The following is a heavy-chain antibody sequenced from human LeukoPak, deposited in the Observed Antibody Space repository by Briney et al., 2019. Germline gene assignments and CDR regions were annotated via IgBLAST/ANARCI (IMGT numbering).Heavy chain of an antibody. Sequence: SETLSLTCTVSGGSISSYYWSWIGQPPGKGLEWIGYIYYSGSTNYNPSLKSRVTISVDTSKNQFSLKLSSVTAADTAVYYCAREGRLRVFGYWGQGTLVTVSS. J-gene: IGHJ4*02. V-gene: IGHV4-59*01. D-gene: IGHD3-16*01. CDR2: IYYSGST. CDR3: AREGRLRVFGY. CDR1: GGSISSYY.